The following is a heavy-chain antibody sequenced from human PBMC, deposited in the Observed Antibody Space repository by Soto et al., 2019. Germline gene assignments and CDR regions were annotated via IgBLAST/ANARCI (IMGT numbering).Heavy chain of an antibody. V-gene: IGHV4-31*03. Sequence: QGQLQESGPGLVKPSQTLSLTCTVSGGSISSGGYYWSWIRPHPGKGLEWIGYIYYSGSTYYNSSLKSRVTISVDTSKNQFSLKLSSVTAADTAVYYCARVWDSSGPNFDYWGQGTLVTVSS. J-gene: IGHJ4*02. CDR3: ARVWDSSGPNFDY. D-gene: IGHD3-22*01. CDR1: GGSISSGGYY. CDR2: IYYSGST.